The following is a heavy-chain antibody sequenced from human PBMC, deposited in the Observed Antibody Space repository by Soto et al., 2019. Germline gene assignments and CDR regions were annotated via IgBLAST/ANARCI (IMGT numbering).Heavy chain of an antibody. CDR1: SGSIGSSHW. Sequence: SETLSLTCPVISGSIGSSHWCSRVRPPPGKGLEWSGEIYHSGRTNCNPSLKSRVTISVDKSKNQFSLKLSSVTAADTAVYYCARDRRLLWFGELGFRSAFDIWGQGTMVS. CDR3: ARDRRLLWFGELGFRSAFDI. V-gene: IGHV4-4*02. CDR2: IYHSGRT. D-gene: IGHD3-10*01. J-gene: IGHJ3*02.